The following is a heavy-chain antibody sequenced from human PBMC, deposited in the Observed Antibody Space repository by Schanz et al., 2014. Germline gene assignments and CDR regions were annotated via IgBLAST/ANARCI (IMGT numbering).Heavy chain of an antibody. J-gene: IGHJ6*02. CDR2: IASGGSHT. Sequence: EVQLLESGGALEQPGGSLRLSCAASGITFSDSSLLLVLPSPVTWLEWVSTIASGGSHTFYADSVTGRFTISGDNSKNTLFLQMNSLRVEDTAIYYCAKIWKAHHLTGRPGWSDGMDVWGQGTTV. V-gene: IGHV3-23*01. CDR1: GITFSDSS. D-gene: IGHD3-3*01. CDR3: AKIWKAHHLTGRPGWSDGMDV.